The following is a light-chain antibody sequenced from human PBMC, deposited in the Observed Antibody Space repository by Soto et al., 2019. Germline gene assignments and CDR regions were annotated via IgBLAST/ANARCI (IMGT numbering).Light chain of an antibody. CDR1: SSNIGPNT. V-gene: IGLV1-44*01. J-gene: IGLJ1*01. Sequence: QSVLTQPPSASGTPGQRVTISCSGSSSNIGPNTVNWFHQLPGTAPKLLIYSNNQRPSGVPDRFSGSKSGTSASLAISGLQSEDEADYYCAAWDDSLNGYGFGTGTKLTVL. CDR2: SNN. CDR3: AAWDDSLNGYG.